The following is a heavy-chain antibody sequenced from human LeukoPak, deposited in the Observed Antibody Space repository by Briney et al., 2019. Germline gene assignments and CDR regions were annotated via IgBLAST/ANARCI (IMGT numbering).Heavy chain of an antibody. CDR2: IIPILGTA. J-gene: IGHJ3*02. D-gene: IGHD2-15*01. CDR1: GGTFSSYA. Sequence: SVKVSCKASGGTFSSYAISWVRQAPGQGLEWMGGIIPILGTANYAQKFQGRVTITADKSTSTAYMELSSLRSEDTAVYYCANLVGYCSGGSCYPRAFDIWGQGTMVTVSS. V-gene: IGHV1-69*10. CDR3: ANLVGYCSGGSCYPRAFDI.